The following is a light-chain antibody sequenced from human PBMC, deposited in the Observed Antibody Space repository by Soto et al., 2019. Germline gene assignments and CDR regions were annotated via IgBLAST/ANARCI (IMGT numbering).Light chain of an antibody. Sequence: QPVLTQPPSASGTPGLRVTFSCSGSSSNIGSNPFSWYQLLPGTAPKLLIYDNERPSGVPDRFSGSKSGTSASLAISGLQSEDEADYYCAAWDASLNGVVFGGGTKLTVL. V-gene: IGLV1-44*01. CDR2: DN. CDR1: SSNIGSNP. CDR3: AAWDASLNGVV. J-gene: IGLJ2*01.